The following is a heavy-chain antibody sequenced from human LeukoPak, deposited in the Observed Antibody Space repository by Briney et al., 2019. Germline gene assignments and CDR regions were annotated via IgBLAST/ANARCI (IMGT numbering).Heavy chain of an antibody. J-gene: IGHJ3*02. Sequence: GGALRLSCAASGFTFSSYSMNWVRQAPGKGLEWVSSISSSSSYIYYADSVKGRFTISRDNAKNSLYLQMNSLRAEDTAVYYCARGPLPVWVHDAFHIWVQGTMVTVSS. V-gene: IGHV3-21*01. CDR1: GFTFSSYS. CDR2: ISSSSSYI. D-gene: IGHD3-16*01. CDR3: ARGPLPVWVHDAFHI.